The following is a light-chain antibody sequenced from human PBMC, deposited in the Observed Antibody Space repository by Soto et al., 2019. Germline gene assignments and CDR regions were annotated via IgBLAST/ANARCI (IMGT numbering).Light chain of an antibody. CDR3: QQRSNWLWT. V-gene: IGKV3-11*01. Sequence: EIVLTQSPATLSLSPGERATLSCRASQSVRSNLAWYQQKPGQAPRLLIYDASNRATGIPARFSGSGSGTDFTLTISSLEPEDFAVYYCQQRSNWLWTFGQGTKVEIK. J-gene: IGKJ1*01. CDR2: DAS. CDR1: QSVRSN.